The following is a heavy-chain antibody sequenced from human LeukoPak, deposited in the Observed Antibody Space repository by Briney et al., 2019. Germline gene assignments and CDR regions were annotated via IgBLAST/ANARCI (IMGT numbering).Heavy chain of an antibody. CDR1: GGSISSGGYS. Sequence: SETLSLTCAVSGGSISSGGYSWSWIRQPPGKGLEWIGYMYHSGSTYYNPSLKSRVTISVDRSENQFSLKLSSVTAADTAVYYCARDGLDGDDAFGIWGQGTMVTVSS. CDR3: ARDGLDGDDAFGI. V-gene: IGHV4-30-2*01. J-gene: IGHJ3*02. D-gene: IGHD4-17*01. CDR2: MYHSGST.